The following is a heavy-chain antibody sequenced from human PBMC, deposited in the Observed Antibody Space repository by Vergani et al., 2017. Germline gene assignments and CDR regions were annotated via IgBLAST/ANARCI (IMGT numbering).Heavy chain of an antibody. D-gene: IGHD1/OR15-1a*01. V-gene: IGHV3-11*01. CDR1: GFIFSDYY. CDR3: GRKQSPASLMDKPIDI. J-gene: IGHJ5*02. Sequence: QVQLVPSGGGLVRPGGSLRLSCAASGFIFSDYYMTWIRQTPGKGLEWLAHISDGGETKMYAESLKGRFTVSRDNTKNLLILQMKTLKVDYTATYYCGRKQSPASLMDKPIDIWGQGTLVTVSS. CDR2: ISDGGETK.